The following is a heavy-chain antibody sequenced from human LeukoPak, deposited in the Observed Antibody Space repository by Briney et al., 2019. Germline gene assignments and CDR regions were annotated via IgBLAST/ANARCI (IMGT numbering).Heavy chain of an antibody. Sequence: GESLKISCKGSGYSFTSYWISWVRQIPGKGLEWMGRIDPSDSYTNYSPSFQGHVTISADKPISTAYLQWSSLKASDTAMYYCARRKYSSSYAQDYFDYWGQGTLVTVSS. CDR1: GYSFTSYW. V-gene: IGHV5-10-1*01. J-gene: IGHJ4*02. D-gene: IGHD6-6*01. CDR2: IDPSDSYT. CDR3: ARRKYSSSYAQDYFDY.